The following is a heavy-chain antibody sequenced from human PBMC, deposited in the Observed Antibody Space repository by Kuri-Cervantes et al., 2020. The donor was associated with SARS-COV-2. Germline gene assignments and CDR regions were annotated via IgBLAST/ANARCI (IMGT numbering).Heavy chain of an antibody. CDR2: IDPSDSYT. CDR3: ARHDKTGGSLTTDY. J-gene: IGHJ4*02. CDR1: GYSSTSYW. Sequence: GESLKISCNGSGYSSTSYWISWVRQMPGKGLEWMGRIDPSDSYTNYSPSFQGHVTISADKSISTAYLQWSSLKASDTAMYYRARHDKTGGSLTTDYWGQGTLVTGSS. D-gene: IGHD1-26*01. V-gene: IGHV5-10-1*01.